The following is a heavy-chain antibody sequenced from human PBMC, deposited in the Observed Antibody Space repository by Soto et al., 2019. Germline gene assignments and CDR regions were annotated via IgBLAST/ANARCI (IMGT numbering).Heavy chain of an antibody. D-gene: IGHD6-13*01. CDR1: GYSFSSSW. J-gene: IGHJ4*02. V-gene: IGHV5-51*01. Sequence: PGESLKISCQASGYSFSSSWIGWVRQMPGKGLEWMGIIDPNDSQTIYSPSFQGQVTISADKSIDTAYLQWSSLKTSDTAMYYCAGHAGNSWKGDYFHYSGPGAIVTVST. CDR3: AGHAGNSWKGDYFHY. CDR2: IDPNDSQT.